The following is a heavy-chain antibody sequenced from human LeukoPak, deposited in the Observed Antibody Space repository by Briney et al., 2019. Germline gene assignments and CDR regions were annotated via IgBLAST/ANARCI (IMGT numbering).Heavy chain of an antibody. CDR3: ARDRAAYYYDSSGYYYLDAFDI. J-gene: IGHJ3*02. V-gene: IGHV3-21*01. Sequence: GGSLRLSCAASGFTFSSYSMNWVRQAPGKGLEWVSSISSSSSYIYYADSVKGRFTISRDKAKNSLYLQMNSLRAEDTAVYYCARDRAAYYYDSSGYYYLDAFDIWGQGTMVTVSS. CDR2: ISSSSSYI. CDR1: GFTFSSYS. D-gene: IGHD3-22*01.